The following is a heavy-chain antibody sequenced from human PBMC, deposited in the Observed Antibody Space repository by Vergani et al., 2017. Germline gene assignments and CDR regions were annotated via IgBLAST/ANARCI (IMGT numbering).Heavy chain of an antibody. V-gene: IGHV1-46*03. J-gene: IGHJ1*01. CDR1: GDTFTGYY. D-gene: IGHD2-15*01. Sequence: QVQLVQSGAEVKKPGASVKVSCKASGDTFTGYYMHWVRQAPGQGLEWMGIINPSGGSTSYAQKFQGRVTMTRDTSTSTVYMELSSLRSEDTAVYYCARDVLVVVVAATPWGYFQHWGQGTLVTVSS. CDR3: ARDVLVVVVAATPWGYFQH. CDR2: INPSGGST.